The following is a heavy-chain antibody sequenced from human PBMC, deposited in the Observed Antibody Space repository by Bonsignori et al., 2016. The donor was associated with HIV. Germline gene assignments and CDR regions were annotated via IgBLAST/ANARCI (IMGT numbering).Heavy chain of an antibody. D-gene: IGHD1-26*01. CDR1: GYSFIGYY. V-gene: IGHV1-2*06. CDR3: ARNGRGHYYYYMDV. Sequence: QVLLVQSGAEMKKPGASVKVSCKASGYSFIGYYIHWVRQAPGQGLEWMGRINHNSGGTYSAQKFQGRVTMTRDTSISVAYMELSRLTFDDTAVYYCARNGRGHYYYYMDVWGRGT. CDR2: INHNSGGT. J-gene: IGHJ6*03.